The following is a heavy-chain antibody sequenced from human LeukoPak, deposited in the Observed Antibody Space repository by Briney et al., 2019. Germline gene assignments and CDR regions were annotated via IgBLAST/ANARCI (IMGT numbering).Heavy chain of an antibody. D-gene: IGHD2-15*01. CDR1: GFTFSSYG. J-gene: IGHJ4*02. CDR2: ISYDGSNK. Sequence: GGSLRLSCAASGFTFSSYGMHWVRQAPGKGLEWVAVISYDGSNKYYADSAKGRFTISRDNSKNTLYLQMNSLRAEDTAVYYCAKLAQVVAATTDFDYWGQGTLVTVSS. CDR3: AKLAQVVAATTDFDY. V-gene: IGHV3-30*18.